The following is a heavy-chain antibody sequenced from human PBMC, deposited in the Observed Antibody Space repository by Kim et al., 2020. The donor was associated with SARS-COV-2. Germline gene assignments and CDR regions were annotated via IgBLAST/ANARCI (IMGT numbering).Heavy chain of an antibody. CDR1: GGSISSSSYY. J-gene: IGHJ4*02. Sequence: SETLSLTCTVSGGSISSSSYYWGWIRQPPGKGLEWIGSIYYSGSTYYNPSLKSRVTISVDTSKNQFSLKLSSVTAADTAVYYCSRLGGAGTLGYWGQGTLVTVSS. CDR2: IYYSGST. V-gene: IGHV4-39*01. CDR3: SRLGGAGTLGY. D-gene: IGHD3-16*01.